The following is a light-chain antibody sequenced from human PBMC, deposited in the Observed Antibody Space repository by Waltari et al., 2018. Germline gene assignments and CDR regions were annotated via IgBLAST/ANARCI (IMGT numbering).Light chain of an antibody. CDR3: QQYYSYRWT. J-gene: IGKJ1*01. Sequence: AIRMTQSPSSLSASTGDRVTITFRASQGISSYLAWYQQKPGKAPKLLIYAASTLQSGVPSRFSGSGSGTDFTLTISCLQSEDFATYYCQQYYSYRWTFGQGTKVEIK. CDR1: QGISSY. V-gene: IGKV1-8*01. CDR2: AAS.